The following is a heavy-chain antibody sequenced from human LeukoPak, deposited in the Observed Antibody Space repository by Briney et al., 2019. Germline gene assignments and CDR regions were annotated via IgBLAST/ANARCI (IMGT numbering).Heavy chain of an antibody. V-gene: IGHV4-4*07. CDR2: IYNSGNT. CDR3: VRKDGDY. Sequence: SETLSLTCTVSGGSISSYFWSWIRQPAGKGLEWIGRIYNSGNTIYNPSLKSRVTMSLDTSKNRLYLNLRYVTAADTAIYYCVRKDGDYWGQGTLVTVSS. J-gene: IGHJ4*02. CDR1: GGSISSYF.